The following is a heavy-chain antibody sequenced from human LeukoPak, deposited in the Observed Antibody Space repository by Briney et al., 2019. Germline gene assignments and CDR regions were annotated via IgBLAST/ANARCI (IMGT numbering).Heavy chain of an antibody. J-gene: IGHJ4*02. CDR1: GFTFSSYA. Sequence: TGGSLRLSCAASGFTFSSYAMHWVRQAPGKGLEWVAVISYDGSNKYYADSVKGRFTISRDNSKNTLYLQMNSLRAEDTAVYYCARESRPAAMGPYFDYWGQGTLVTVSS. CDR2: ISYDGSNK. D-gene: IGHD2-2*01. CDR3: ARESRPAAMGPYFDY. V-gene: IGHV3-30-3*01.